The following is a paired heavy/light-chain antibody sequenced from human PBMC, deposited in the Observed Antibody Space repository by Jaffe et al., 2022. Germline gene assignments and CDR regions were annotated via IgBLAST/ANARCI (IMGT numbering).Light chain of an antibody. CDR1: TSDVGGYNS. J-gene: IGLJ1*01. CDR3: CSYAGTYTIYV. CDR2: DVN. Sequence: QSALTQPRSVSGSPGQSVTISCTGTTSDVGGYNSVSWYQQHPGKAPKILIYDVNKRPSGVPDRFSGSKSANTASLTISGLQAEDEADYYCCSYAGTYTIYVFGTGTTVTVL. V-gene: IGLV2-11*01.
Heavy chain of an antibody. D-gene: IGHD2-2*01. V-gene: IGHV3-48*03. CDR1: GFIFTDDE. J-gene: IGHJ3*02. CDR2: VSESGSHT. Sequence: EVQLVESGGGLVQPGGCLRLSCAASGFIFTDDEMHWARQAPGKGLEWLAYVSESGSHTDYADSVKGRFTISRDNAKNSVSLQMDNLRPEDTAVYYCAREASTNQRAFDTWGPGTMVSVSS. CDR3: AREASTNQRAFDT.